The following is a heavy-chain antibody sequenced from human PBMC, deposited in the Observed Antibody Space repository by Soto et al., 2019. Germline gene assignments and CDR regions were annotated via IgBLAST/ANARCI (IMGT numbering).Heavy chain of an antibody. V-gene: IGHV1-18*01. Sequence: QVHLVQSGAEVKKPGASVKVSCQGSGYAFTTYGITWVRQAPGQGLEWMGWISAHNGNTNYAQKLQGRVTVTRDTYRSTADMELRSLRYADTAVYYCARGRYGDYWGQGALVTVSS. CDR1: GYAFTTYG. D-gene: IGHD1-1*01. CDR2: ISAHNGNT. J-gene: IGHJ4*02. CDR3: ARGRYGDY.